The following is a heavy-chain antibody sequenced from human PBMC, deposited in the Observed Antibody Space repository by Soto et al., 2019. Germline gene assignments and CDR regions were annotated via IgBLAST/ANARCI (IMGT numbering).Heavy chain of an antibody. D-gene: IGHD6-19*01. J-gene: IGHJ5*02. V-gene: IGHV2-26*01. CDR2: IDSSGEK. CDR1: GLSITDSEMG. Sequence: QVTLKESGPVLVKPTETLTLRCTVYGLSITDSEMGVSWIRQPPGQPLEWLAHIDSSGEKSYRTFLKSGLAISKDTSKSQIVLTMTNMDPADTATYYCARRHLAVAVSPWFDPWGQGIPVTVSS. CDR3: ARRHLAVAVSPWFDP.